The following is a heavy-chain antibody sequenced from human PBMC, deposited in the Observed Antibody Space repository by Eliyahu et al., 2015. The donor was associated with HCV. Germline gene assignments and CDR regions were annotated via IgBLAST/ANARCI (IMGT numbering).Heavy chain of an antibody. D-gene: IGHD3-22*01. CDR1: GFTFSXXG. CDR3: ARAEYYYDSSGYYPDY. Sequence: QVQLVESGGGVVQPEXSLRLSCAAXGFTFSXXGMHWVRQXPGKGLGWVAVIWYDGSNKYYADSVKGRFTISRDNSKNTLYLQMNSLRAEDTAVYYCARAEYYYDSSGYYPDYWGQGTLVTVSS. J-gene: IGHJ4*02. CDR2: IWYDGSNK. V-gene: IGHV3-33*01.